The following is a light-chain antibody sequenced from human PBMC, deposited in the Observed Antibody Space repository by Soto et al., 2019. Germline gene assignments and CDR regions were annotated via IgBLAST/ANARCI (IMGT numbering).Light chain of an antibody. CDR2: GAS. J-gene: IGKJ1*01. CDR1: QSVSGN. Sequence: EIVMTQSPATLSVSPGERATLSCRASQSVSGNLAWYQQKPGQAPRLLIYGASTRATAIPARFSGSGSGTEFTLTISSLLSEDFADYYCQQYNNWPPWTFGQGTKVEI. V-gene: IGKV3-15*01. CDR3: QQYNNWPPWT.